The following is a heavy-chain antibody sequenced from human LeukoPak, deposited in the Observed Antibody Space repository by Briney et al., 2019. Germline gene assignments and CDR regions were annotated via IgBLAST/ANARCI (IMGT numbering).Heavy chain of an antibody. V-gene: IGHV3-53*01. CDR2: IYSGGST. D-gene: IGHD3-16*01. J-gene: IGHJ6*04. CDR3: SGGSEGMDV. Sequence: GGSLRLPCAVSGFTVRSNYMSWVRQAPGKGLEWVSVIYSGGSTYYADSVKGRFTISRDNSKNTLYLQMNNLRAEDTAVYYCSGGSEGMDVWGKGTTVTVSS. CDR1: GFTVRSNY.